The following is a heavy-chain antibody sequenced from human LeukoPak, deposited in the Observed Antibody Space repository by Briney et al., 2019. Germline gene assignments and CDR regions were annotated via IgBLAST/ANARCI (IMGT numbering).Heavy chain of an antibody. CDR1: GFTFSSYS. J-gene: IGHJ1*01. CDR2: ISSSSSYI. CDR3: ARDWPTIAAAGTIPEYFQH. D-gene: IGHD6-13*01. Sequence: GGSLRLSCAASGFTFSSYSMNWVRQAPGKGLECVSSISSSSSYIYYADSVKGRFTISRDNAKNSLYLQMNSLRAEDTAVYYCARDWPTIAAAGTIPEYFQHWGQGTLVTVSS. V-gene: IGHV3-21*01.